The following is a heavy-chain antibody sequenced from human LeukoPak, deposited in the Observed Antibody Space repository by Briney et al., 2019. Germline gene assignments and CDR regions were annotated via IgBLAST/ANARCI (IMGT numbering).Heavy chain of an antibody. CDR3: AREEGSYP. J-gene: IGHJ5*02. D-gene: IGHD2-15*01. V-gene: IGHV1-46*01. Sequence: GASVKVSCKASGYTFTSYYMHWVRQAPGQGLEWMGIINPSGGSTSYAQKFQGRVTITADKSTSTAYMELSSLRSEDTAVYYCAREEGSYPWGQGTLVTVSS. CDR2: INPSGGST. CDR1: GYTFTSYY.